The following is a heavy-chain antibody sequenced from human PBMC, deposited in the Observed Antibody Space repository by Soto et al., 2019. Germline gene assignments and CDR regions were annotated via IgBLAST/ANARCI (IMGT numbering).Heavy chain of an antibody. J-gene: IGHJ4*02. CDR2: ISGSGGST. D-gene: IGHD3-22*01. V-gene: IGHV3-23*01. CDR3: AKDVYDSSGYYFDY. Sequence: GVSLRLSCAASGFTFSSSAMSWVRQAPGKGLEWVSAISGSGGSTYYADSVKGRFTISRDNSKNTLYLQMNSLRAEDTAVYYCAKDVYDSSGYYFDYWGQGTLVTVSS. CDR1: GFTFSSSA.